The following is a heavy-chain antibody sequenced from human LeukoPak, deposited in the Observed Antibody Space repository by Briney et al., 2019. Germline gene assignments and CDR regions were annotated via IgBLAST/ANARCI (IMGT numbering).Heavy chain of an antibody. J-gene: IGHJ5*02. Sequence: SETLSLTCTVSGGSISSSYWSWIRQPAGKGLEWIGRIYTSGITNYNPSLKSRVTMSVDTSKKQFSLRLTSVTAADTAVYYCARDGSGSGWYWFDPWGQGTLVTVSS. CDR2: IYTSGIT. CDR1: GGSISSSY. V-gene: IGHV4-4*07. D-gene: IGHD6-19*01. CDR3: ARDGSGSGWYWFDP.